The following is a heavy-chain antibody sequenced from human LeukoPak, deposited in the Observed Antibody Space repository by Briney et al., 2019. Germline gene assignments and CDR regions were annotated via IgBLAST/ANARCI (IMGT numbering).Heavy chain of an antibody. D-gene: IGHD3-10*01. CDR2: ISIYYGNT. Sequence: ASVEVSCKASGYTFTSSGFSWVRQAPGQGLEWMGWISIYYGNTNYAQKLQDRVTMTTDTSTSTAYMELTSLRSDDTAVYYCARVYSTNYYGSGDRPFLFDYWGQGAVVTVSS. V-gene: IGHV1-18*01. CDR3: ARVYSTNYYGSGDRPFLFDY. J-gene: IGHJ4*02. CDR1: GYTFTSSG.